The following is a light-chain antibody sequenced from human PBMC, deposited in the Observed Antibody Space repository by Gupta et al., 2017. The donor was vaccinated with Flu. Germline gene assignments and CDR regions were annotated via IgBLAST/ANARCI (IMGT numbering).Light chain of an antibody. V-gene: IGLV2-8*01. J-gene: IGLJ2*01. Sequence: QSALTQPPSASGSPGQSVTSSCTGTSSDVGGYNYVSWYQQHPGKAPKLMIYEVNKRPSGVPDRFSGSKSGNTASLTVSGLQAEDEADYYCSSYAVSNYLVFGGGTELTVL. CDR2: EVN. CDR1: SSDVGGYNY. CDR3: SSYAVSNYLV.